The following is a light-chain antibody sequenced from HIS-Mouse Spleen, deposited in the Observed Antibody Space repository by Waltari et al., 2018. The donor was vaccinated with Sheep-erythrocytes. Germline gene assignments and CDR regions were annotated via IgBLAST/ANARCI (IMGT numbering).Light chain of an antibody. CDR1: SSDVGCYNY. Sequence: QSALTQPRSVSGSPGQSVTISCTGTSSDVGCYNYVSWYQQHPGKAPKLMIYDVRKRPSGVPDRFSGCESGNTASLTISGLQAEDEADYYCCSYAGSYNHVFATGTKVTVL. J-gene: IGLJ1*01. CDR3: CSYAGSYNHV. CDR2: DVR. V-gene: IGLV2-11*01.